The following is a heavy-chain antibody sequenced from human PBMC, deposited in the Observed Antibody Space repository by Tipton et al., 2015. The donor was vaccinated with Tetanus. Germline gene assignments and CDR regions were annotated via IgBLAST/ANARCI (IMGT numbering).Heavy chain of an antibody. Sequence: SLRLSCAASGFTFDSYPMNWVRQAPGKGLEWVSVSYSGGSYAYYADSVKGRFTTSRDDSKNTLYLQLDSLRVEDTATYYCAKEGAFTYWYLDFWGRGTLVTVAS. V-gene: IGHV3-23*03. J-gene: IGHJ2*01. CDR1: GFTFDSYP. CDR2: SYSGGSYA. CDR3: AKEGAFTYWYLDF. D-gene: IGHD4/OR15-4a*01.